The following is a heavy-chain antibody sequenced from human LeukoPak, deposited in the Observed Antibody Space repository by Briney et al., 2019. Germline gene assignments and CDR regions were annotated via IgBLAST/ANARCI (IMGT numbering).Heavy chain of an antibody. J-gene: IGHJ3*02. Sequence: GASVKVSCKASGYTFTVYYMHWVRQAPGQGLEWMGWINPNSGGTNYAQKFQGWVTMTRDTSISTAYMELSRLRSDDTAVYYCARGTPVYYYDSSGYYSNAFDIWGQGTMVTVSS. V-gene: IGHV1-2*04. D-gene: IGHD3-22*01. CDR1: GYTFTVYY. CDR3: ARGTPVYYYDSSGYYSNAFDI. CDR2: INPNSGGT.